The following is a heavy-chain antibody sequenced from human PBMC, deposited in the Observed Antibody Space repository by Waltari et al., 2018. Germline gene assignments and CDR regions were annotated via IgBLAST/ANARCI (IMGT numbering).Heavy chain of an antibody. CDR2: LAGSSDYI. J-gene: IGHJ4*02. V-gene: IGHV3-23*01. D-gene: IGHD6-6*01. CDR3: AKGTPVRGRPSIPDS. CDR1: GFAFSSYA. Sequence: EVQLLESGGGLVQPGGSLRLSCAASGFAFSSYAMSWVRQAPGKGMECVAALAGSSDYIFYADSVKGRFTISRDNSKNTLYLQMNSLRGEDTAIYYCAKGTPVRGRPSIPDSWGQGTLVIVSS.